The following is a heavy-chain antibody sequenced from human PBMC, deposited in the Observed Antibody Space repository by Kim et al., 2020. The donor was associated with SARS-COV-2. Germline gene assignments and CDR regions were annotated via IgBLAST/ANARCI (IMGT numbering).Heavy chain of an antibody. CDR2: ITSSTSTI. D-gene: IGHD4-17*01. J-gene: IGHJ4*02. CDR3: ASDNGGL. CDR1: GFTFSSYS. Sequence: GGSLRLSCAASGFTFSSYSMNWVRQAPGKGLEWLSFITSSTSTIYYADSVKGRFTISRDNAKNSLYLQMNSLRAEDTAVYYCASDNGGLWGQGTLVAVSS. V-gene: IGHV3-48*04.